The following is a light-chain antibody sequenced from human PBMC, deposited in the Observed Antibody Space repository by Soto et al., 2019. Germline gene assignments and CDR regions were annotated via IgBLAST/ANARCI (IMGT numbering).Light chain of an antibody. CDR1: NIGSKS. CDR2: DDS. CDR3: QVWDSSSDHPGV. Sequence: SYELTQPPSVSVAPGQTARITCGGNNIGSKSVHWYQQKPGQAPVLVVYDDSGRPSGIPERFSGSNSGNTATLTISRVEAGDEADYYCQVWDSSSDHPGVFGTGTKVTVL. J-gene: IGLJ1*01. V-gene: IGLV3-21*02.